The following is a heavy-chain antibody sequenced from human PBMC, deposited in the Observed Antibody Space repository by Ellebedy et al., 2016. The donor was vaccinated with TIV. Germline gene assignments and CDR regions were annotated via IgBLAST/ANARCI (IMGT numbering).Heavy chain of an antibody. CDR2: IYRGGNT. J-gene: IGHJ4*02. V-gene: IGHV3-66*02. CDR1: GFTFSIYA. D-gene: IGHD3-22*01. CDR3: ARDLDVGYDSSGYYSGFDY. Sequence: PGGSLRLSCAASGFTFSIYAMSWVRQAPGKGLEWVSVIYRGGNTYYAGSVKGRFIISRDNSKNTLYLQMNSLRAEDTAVYYCARDLDVGYDSSGYYSGFDYWGQGTLVTVSS.